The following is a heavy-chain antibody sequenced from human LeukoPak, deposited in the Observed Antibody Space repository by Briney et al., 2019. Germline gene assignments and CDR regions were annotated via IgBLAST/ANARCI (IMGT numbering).Heavy chain of an antibody. CDR1: GDFISSYY. CDR3: ARVGRGDHTWGSYYYDH. Sequence: SETLSLTCTVSGDFISSYYWMWIRQPPAKGLEWIGYISYSGSTNYNPSLKSRVTISVDTSKNQFSLKLSSVTAADTAVYYCARVGRGDHTWGSYYYDHWGQGTLVTVSS. J-gene: IGHJ4*02. V-gene: IGHV4-59*01. CDR2: ISYSGST. D-gene: IGHD3-16*01.